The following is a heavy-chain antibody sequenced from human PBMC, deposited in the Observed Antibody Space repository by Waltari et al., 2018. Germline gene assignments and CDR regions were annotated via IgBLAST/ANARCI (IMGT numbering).Heavy chain of an antibody. J-gene: IGHJ4*02. V-gene: IGHV1-2*02. CDR1: GYTFTGYY. CDR3: ARAAVRGAAAGSFDY. D-gene: IGHD6-13*01. CDR2: INPNSGGT. Sequence: QVQLVQSGAEVKKPGASVKVSCKASGYTFTGYYMHWVRQAPGQGLEWMGWINPNSGGTNYAQKFQGRVTMTRDTSISTAYMALSRLRSDDTAVYYCARAAVRGAAAGSFDYWGQGTLVTVSS.